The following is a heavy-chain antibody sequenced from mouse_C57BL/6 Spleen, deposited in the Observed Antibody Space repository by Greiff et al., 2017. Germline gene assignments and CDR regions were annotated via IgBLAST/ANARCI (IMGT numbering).Heavy chain of an antibody. V-gene: IGHV1-78*01. CDR2: IYPRDGST. CDR1: GYTFTDYT. D-gene: IGHD2-14*01. J-gene: IGHJ4*01. CDR3: ARGPVRGAMDY. Sequence: VQLQQSDAELVKPGASVKISCTASGYTFTDYTIHWMKQRPEQGLEWIGYIYPRDGSTKYNEKFKGKATLTADKSSSTAYMQLNSLTSEDSAVYFCARGPVRGAMDYWGQGTSVTVSS.